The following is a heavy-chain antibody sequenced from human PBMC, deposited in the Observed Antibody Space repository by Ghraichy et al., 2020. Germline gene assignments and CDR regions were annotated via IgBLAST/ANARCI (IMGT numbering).Heavy chain of an antibody. CDR3: ARDNIHSTSWYNYFDY. V-gene: IGHV4-38-2*02. D-gene: IGHD6-13*01. Sequence: SPTLSLTCTVSSYSISSDYYWGWIRQPPGKGLEWIGSISHSGSTYYNPSLKSRVTISVDTSKDQFSLKLSSVTAADTAMYYCARDNIHSTSWYNYFDYWGQGTLVTVSS. CDR2: ISHSGST. CDR1: SYSISSDYY. J-gene: IGHJ4*02.